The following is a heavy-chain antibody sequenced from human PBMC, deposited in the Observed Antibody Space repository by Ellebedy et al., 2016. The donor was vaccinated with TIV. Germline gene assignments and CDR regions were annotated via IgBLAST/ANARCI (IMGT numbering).Heavy chain of an antibody. V-gene: IGHV4-39*07. J-gene: IGHJ4*02. CDR2: VYYSGST. CDR3: ARRSAYDSLGNYYFDY. Sequence: GSLRLSXNVFGDSISSSNYYWGWIRQPPGKGLEWIGSVYYSGSTYYNPSLKSRVTISVDTSKNQFSLKVSSLTASDTAVYYCARRSAYDSLGNYYFDYWGQGTLVTVSS. D-gene: IGHD5-12*01. CDR1: GDSISSSNYY.